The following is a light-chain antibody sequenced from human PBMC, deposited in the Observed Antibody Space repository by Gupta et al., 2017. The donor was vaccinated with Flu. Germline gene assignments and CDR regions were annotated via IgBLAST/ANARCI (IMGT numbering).Light chain of an antibody. V-gene: IGKV1-5*03. CDR2: KAS. CDR3: QQYDSYSLT. J-gene: IGKJ4*01. CDR1: QSLSSW. Sequence: PSTLSADVGDRVTITCRASQSLSSWLAWYQQKPGKAPNLLIYKASKVESGVPSRFSGSGSGTEFTLTISSLQPDDFATYYCQQYDSYSLTFGGGTKVEI.